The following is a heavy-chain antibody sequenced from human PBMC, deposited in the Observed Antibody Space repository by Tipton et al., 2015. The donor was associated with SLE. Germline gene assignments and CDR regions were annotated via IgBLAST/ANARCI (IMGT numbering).Heavy chain of an antibody. Sequence: SLRLSCAASGFTFSSYSMNWVRQAPGKGLEWVSSISSSSSYIYYADPVKGRFTISRDNAKNSLYLQMNSLRAEDTAVYYCARDRGVSYYYYGMDVWGQGTTVTVSS. J-gene: IGHJ6*02. CDR3: ARDRGVSYYYYGMDV. D-gene: IGHD3-10*01. CDR1: GFTFSSYS. V-gene: IGHV3-21*03. CDR2: ISSSSSYI.